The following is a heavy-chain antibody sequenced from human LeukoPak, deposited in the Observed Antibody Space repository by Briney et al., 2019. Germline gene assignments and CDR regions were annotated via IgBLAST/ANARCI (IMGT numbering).Heavy chain of an antibody. D-gene: IGHD3-22*01. Sequence: GGSLRLSCAASGFTFSSYAMSWVRQAPGKGLEWVSAISGSGGSTYYADSVKGRFTISRDNSKNTLYLQMNSLRAEDTAVYYCAKSTTPLLQSRPYYMDVWGKGTTVTVSS. CDR2: ISGSGGST. CDR1: GFTFSSYA. J-gene: IGHJ6*03. V-gene: IGHV3-23*01. CDR3: AKSTTPLLQSRPYYMDV.